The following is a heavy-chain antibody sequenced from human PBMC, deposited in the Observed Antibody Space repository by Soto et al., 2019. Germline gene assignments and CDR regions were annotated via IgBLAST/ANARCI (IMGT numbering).Heavy chain of an antibody. CDR2: ISAYNGNT. D-gene: IGHD6-6*01. CDR3: ARYLSSTIAAQTLIDY. CDR1: GYTFTSYG. J-gene: IGHJ4*02. Sequence: ASVKVSCKASGYTFTSYGISWVRQAPGQGLEWMGWISAYNGNTNYAQKLQGRVTMTTDTSTSTAYMELRSLRSDDTAVYYCARYLSSTIAAQTLIDYWGQGTLVTVSS. V-gene: IGHV1-18*01.